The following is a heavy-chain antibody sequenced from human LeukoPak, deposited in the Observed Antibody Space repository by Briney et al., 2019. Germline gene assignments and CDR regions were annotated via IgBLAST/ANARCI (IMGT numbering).Heavy chain of an antibody. V-gene: IGHV4-38-2*02. CDR3: ARRGAWGAFDI. J-gene: IGHJ3*02. CDR1: GYSISSGYY. D-gene: IGHD1-26*01. Sequence: SEALSLTCTVSGYSISSGYYWGWIRQPPGKGLEWIGSIYYSGSTYYNPSLKSRVTISVDTSKNQFSLKLSSVTAADTAVYYCARRGAWGAFDIWGQGTMVTVSS. CDR2: IYYSGST.